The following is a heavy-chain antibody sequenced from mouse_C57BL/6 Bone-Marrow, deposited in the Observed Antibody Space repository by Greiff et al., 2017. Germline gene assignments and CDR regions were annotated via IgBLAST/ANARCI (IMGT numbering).Heavy chain of an antibody. V-gene: IGHV1-15*01. D-gene: IGHD2-5*01. CDR2: IDPETGGT. CDR1: GYTFTDYE. Sequence: QVQLKQSGAELVRPGASVTLSCKASGYTFTDYEMHWVKQTPVLGLEWIGAIDPETGGTAYHQKFKGKAILTADKSSSTAYMELRSLTSEDSAVYYCTRSGSNYVYFDYWGQGTTLTVSS. CDR3: TRSGSNYVYFDY. J-gene: IGHJ2*01.